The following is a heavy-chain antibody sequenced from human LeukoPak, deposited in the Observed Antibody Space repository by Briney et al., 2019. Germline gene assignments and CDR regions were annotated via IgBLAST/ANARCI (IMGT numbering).Heavy chain of an antibody. CDR2: INDSGNT. J-gene: IGHJ5*02. D-gene: IGHD6-13*01. Sequence: SETLSLTCTVSGGSISNYVWSWIRQPPGKGLEWIGYINDSGNTKYNPSLESRVTISVDTSKKQFSLNLSSVTAADTAVYYCARGNRPGYSSSWYGIGRWFDPWGQGTLVTVSS. CDR1: GGSISNYV. CDR3: ARGNRPGYSSSWYGIGRWFDP. V-gene: IGHV4-59*01.